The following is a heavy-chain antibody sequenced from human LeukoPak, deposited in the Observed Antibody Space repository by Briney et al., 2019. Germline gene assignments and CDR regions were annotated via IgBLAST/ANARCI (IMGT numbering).Heavy chain of an antibody. CDR3: ATNSSIYSGSPLDLGV. J-gene: IGHJ6*04. CDR2: FDPEDGET. D-gene: IGHD1-26*01. CDR1: GYTLTELS. V-gene: IGHV1-24*01. Sequence: ASVKVSCKVSGYTLTELSMHWVRQAPGKGLEWMGGFDPEDGETIYAQKFQGRVTMTEDTSTDTAYMELSSLRSEDTAVYYCATNSSIYSGSPLDLGVWGKGTTVTVSS.